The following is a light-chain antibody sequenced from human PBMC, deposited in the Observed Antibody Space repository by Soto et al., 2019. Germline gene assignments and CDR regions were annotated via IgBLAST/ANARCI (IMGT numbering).Light chain of an antibody. J-gene: IGKJ2*03. CDR3: QHGYVAPYS. Sequence: DIQMTQSPSTLSASVGDTVTITCRASQDINVYLNWYQQKSGEVPKLLIYSASTLHSGVPSRFTGSGSETDFTLTITSLQPEDFATYYCQHGYVAPYSFGQGTKVDIK. CDR2: SAS. CDR1: QDINVY. V-gene: IGKV1-39*01.